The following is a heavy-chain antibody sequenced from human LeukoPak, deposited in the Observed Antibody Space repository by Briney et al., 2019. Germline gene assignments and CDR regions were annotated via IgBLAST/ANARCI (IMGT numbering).Heavy chain of an antibody. D-gene: IGHD4-17*01. J-gene: IGHJ4*02. V-gene: IGHV3-43*02. Sequence: GGSLRLSCAASGFTFSNYAMSWVRQAPGKGLEWVSLISGDGGSTYYADSVKGRFTISRDNSKNSLYLQMNSLRTEDTALYYCAKDNRVRYYFDYWGQGTLVTVSS. CDR3: AKDNRVRYYFDY. CDR1: GFTFSNYA. CDR2: ISGDGGST.